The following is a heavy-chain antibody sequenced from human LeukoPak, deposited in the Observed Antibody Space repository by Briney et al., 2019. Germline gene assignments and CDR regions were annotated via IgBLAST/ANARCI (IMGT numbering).Heavy chain of an antibody. J-gene: IGHJ4*02. CDR3: AKDTGWLQGLDY. CDR2: IRYDGSNK. Sequence: PGGSLRLSCAASGFTFSSYGMHWVRQAPGKGLEWVTFIRYDGSNKYYADSVKGRFTISRDNAKNSLYLQMNSLRAEDTALYYCAKDTGWLQGLDYWGQGTLVTVSS. D-gene: IGHD5-24*01. CDR1: GFTFSSYG. V-gene: IGHV3-30*02.